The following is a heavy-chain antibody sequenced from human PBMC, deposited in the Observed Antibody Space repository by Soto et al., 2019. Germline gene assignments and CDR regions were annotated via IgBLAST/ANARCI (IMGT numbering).Heavy chain of an antibody. CDR3: AKGGHLDY. Sequence: EVQVLESGGGLVRPGGSLRLSCAASGFPFNTYDMSWVRQPPGKGLEWVSVISGRDGSTHYADSVKGRFTISRDNSKNTLFLQMNSLRAEDTAVYYCAKGGHLDYWGQGTLVTVSS. V-gene: IGHV3-23*01. J-gene: IGHJ4*02. D-gene: IGHD3-10*01. CDR2: ISGRDGST. CDR1: GFPFNTYD.